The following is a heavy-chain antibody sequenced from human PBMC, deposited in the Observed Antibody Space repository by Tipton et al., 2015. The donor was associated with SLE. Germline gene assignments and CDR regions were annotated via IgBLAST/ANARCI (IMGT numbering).Heavy chain of an antibody. CDR3: AKANTGGSGSLDY. V-gene: IGHV3-30*18. Sequence: SLRLSCAASGFTFSSYGMHWVRQAPGKGLEWVAVIWYDGSNKYYADSVKGRFTISRDNSKNTLYLQMNSLRAEDTAVYYCAKANTGGSGSLDYWGQGTLVTVSS. CDR1: GFTFSSYG. CDR2: IWYDGSNK. D-gene: IGHD3-10*01. J-gene: IGHJ4*02.